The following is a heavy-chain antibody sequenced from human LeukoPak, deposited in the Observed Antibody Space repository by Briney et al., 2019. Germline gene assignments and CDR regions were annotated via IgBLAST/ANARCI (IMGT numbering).Heavy chain of an antibody. D-gene: IGHD5-18*01. CDR1: GGSLSPYF. J-gene: IGHJ4*02. CDR3: ARGPYPAMYYDY. Sequence: PSETLSLTCAVSGGSLSPYFWTWIRQPPGQGLEWIGEVNHSGTANYNPSPKSRVTISVDPPNNQFSLRVDSLTAADTAVYYCARGPYPAMYYDYWGRGTLVTVSS. CDR2: VNHSGTA. V-gene: IGHV4-34*01.